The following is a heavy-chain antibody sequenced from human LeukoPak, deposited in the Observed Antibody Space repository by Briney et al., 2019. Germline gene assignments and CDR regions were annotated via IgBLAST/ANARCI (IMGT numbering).Heavy chain of an antibody. V-gene: IGHV3-64D*09. D-gene: IGHD2-15*01. J-gene: IGHJ4*02. CDR3: VKDLAVYCSGGSCYHHFDY. CDR1: GFTFSSYA. Sequence: GGSLRLSCSASGFTFSSYAMHWVRQAPGKGLEYVSAISSNGGSTYYADSVKGRFTISRDNSKNTLYLQMSSLRAEDPAVYYCVKDLAVYCSGGSCYHHFDYWGQGTLVTVSS. CDR2: ISSNGGST.